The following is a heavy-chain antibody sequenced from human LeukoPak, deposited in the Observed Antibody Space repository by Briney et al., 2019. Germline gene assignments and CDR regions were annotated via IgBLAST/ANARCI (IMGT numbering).Heavy chain of an antibody. CDR3: ARGGYCSGGSCYWRYYYYYGMDV. CDR1: GGSFSGYY. J-gene: IGHJ6*02. CDR2: INHSGST. V-gene: IGHV4-34*01. D-gene: IGHD2-15*01. Sequence: PSETLPLTCAVYGGSFSGYYWSWIRQPPGKGLEWIGEINHSGSTNYNPSLKSRVTISVDTSKNQFSLKLSSVTAADTAVYYCARGGYCSGGSCYWRYYYYYGMDVWGQGTTVTVSS.